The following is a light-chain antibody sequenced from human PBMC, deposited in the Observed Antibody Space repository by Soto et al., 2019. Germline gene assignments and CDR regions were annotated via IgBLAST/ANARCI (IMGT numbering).Light chain of an antibody. V-gene: IGKV3D-15*01. Sequence: TLSPAAMCVSSWEIVTLSCSASQRVSRDLAWYQQKPGQAPRLLIYDTSTRATGVPARFSGSGSGTEFTLTISDLQSEDFAVYYCQQYSQWPPLTFGGGTKVDIK. CDR1: QRVSRD. CDR3: QQYSQWPPLT. J-gene: IGKJ4*01. CDR2: DTS.